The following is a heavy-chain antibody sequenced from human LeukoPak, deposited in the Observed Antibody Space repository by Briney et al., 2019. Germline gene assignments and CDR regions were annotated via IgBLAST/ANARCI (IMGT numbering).Heavy chain of an antibody. V-gene: IGHV1-18*01. D-gene: IGHD6-19*01. CDR1: GYTFTSYG. CDR3: ARDPTNTSGRYAFFDY. J-gene: IGHJ4*02. CDR2: ISCFNGDT. Sequence: GASVKVSCKASGYTFTSYGISWVRQAPGQGLECMGWISCFNGDTHYAQKFQGRVTMTTDTSTTTAYMELRSLRSDDTALYYCARDPTNTSGRYAFFDYWGQGTLVTVSS.